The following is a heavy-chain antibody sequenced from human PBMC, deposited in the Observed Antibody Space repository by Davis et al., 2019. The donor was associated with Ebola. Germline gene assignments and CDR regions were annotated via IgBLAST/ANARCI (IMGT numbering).Heavy chain of an antibody. J-gene: IGHJ5*02. CDR3: ASGLRGYSYGNWFDT. D-gene: IGHD5-18*01. Sequence: GESLKISCAASAFTFSTYTMNWVRQAPGKGLEWVSSITSNGYIYYADSVKGRFTISRDNAKNSLYLQMNSLRAEDTAVYYCASGLRGYSYGNWFDTWGQGTLVTVSS. V-gene: IGHV3-21*01. CDR2: ITSNGYI. CDR1: AFTFSTYT.